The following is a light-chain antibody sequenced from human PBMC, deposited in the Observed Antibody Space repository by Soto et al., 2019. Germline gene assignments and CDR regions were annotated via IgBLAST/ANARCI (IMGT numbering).Light chain of an antibody. CDR2: DAS. CDR3: QQSNSYPRT. J-gene: IGKJ1*01. CDR1: QIIIIW. Sequence: DIQMTQSPSTLSASVGDRVTITCRASQIIIIWLSWYQQKPGKAPKLLIYDASSLESGVQSRFGGNGSETEFTLTISSLQSDDFANYHCQQSNSYPRTFGQETKVDIK. V-gene: IGKV1-5*01.